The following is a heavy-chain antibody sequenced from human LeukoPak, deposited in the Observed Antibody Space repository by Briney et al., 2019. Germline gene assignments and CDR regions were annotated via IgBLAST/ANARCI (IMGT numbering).Heavy chain of an antibody. V-gene: IGHV3-66*01. CDR1: GFTVSSNY. CDR3: ARGQLQSYHYGMDV. J-gene: IGHJ6*02. Sequence: GGSLRLSCAASGFTVSSNYMSWVRQAPGKGLEWVSVIYSGGSTYYADSVKGRFTISRDNSKNTLYLQMNSLRAEDTAVYYCARGQLQSYHYGMDVWGQGTTVTVSS. CDR2: IYSGGST. D-gene: IGHD5-24*01.